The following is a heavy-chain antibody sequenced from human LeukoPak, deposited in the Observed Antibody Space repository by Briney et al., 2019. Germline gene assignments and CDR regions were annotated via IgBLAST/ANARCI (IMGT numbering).Heavy chain of an antibody. CDR2: IYYGGST. J-gene: IGHJ6*02. CDR1: GGSISSYY. Sequence: PSETLSLTCTVSGGSISSYYWSWIRQPPGKGLEWIGYIYYGGSTNYNPSLKSRVTISVDTSKNQFSLKLSSVTAADTAVYYCARNRKDFWSGYYKRPGGYYGMDVWGQGTTVTVSS. V-gene: IGHV4-59*08. D-gene: IGHD3-3*01. CDR3: ARNRKDFWSGYYKRPGGYYGMDV.